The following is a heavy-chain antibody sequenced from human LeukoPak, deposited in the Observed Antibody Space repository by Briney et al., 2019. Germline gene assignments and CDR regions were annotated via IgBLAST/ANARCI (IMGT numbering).Heavy chain of an antibody. V-gene: IGHV4-39*07. CDR3: ARDGFQDDFWSGYYRFYYYYYMDV. D-gene: IGHD3-3*01. CDR2: IYYSGST. J-gene: IGHJ6*03. Sequence: SETLSLTCTVSGGSTSSSSYYWGWIRQPPGKGLEWIGSIYYSGSTYYNPSLKSRVTISVDTSKNQFSLKLSSVTAADTAVYYCARDGFQDDFWSGYYRFYYYYYMDVWGKGTTVTVSS. CDR1: GGSTSSSSYY.